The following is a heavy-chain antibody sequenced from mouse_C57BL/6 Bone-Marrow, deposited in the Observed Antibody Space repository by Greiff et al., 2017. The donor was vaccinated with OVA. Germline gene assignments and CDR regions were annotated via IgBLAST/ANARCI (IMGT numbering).Heavy chain of an antibody. Sequence: VQLQQPGAELVKPGASVKLSCKASGYTFTSYWMHWVKQRPGQGLEWIGMIHPNSGSTNYNEKFKSKATLTVDKSSSTAYMQLNRLTSEDAAVYDCARGTEEGDWGQGTTLTVSS. J-gene: IGHJ2*01. CDR2: IHPNSGST. D-gene: IGHD3-3*01. CDR1: GYTFTSYW. V-gene: IGHV1-64*01. CDR3: ARGTEEGD.